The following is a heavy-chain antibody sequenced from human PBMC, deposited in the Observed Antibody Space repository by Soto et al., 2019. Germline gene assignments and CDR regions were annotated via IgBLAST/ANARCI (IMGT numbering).Heavy chain of an antibody. V-gene: IGHV3-74*01. Sequence: EVQLVESGGGLVQPGGSLRLSCAASGFTLRTYWMHWVRQAPGKGLVWVSRINSDGSSTSYADSVKGRFTISRDNAKNTLYLQRNSLRADDTAVYYCAREYYDTSPYPQTDAYDIGGQGTMVTVSS. D-gene: IGHD3-16*01. J-gene: IGHJ3*02. CDR3: AREYYDTSPYPQTDAYDI. CDR2: INSDGSST. CDR1: GFTLRTYW.